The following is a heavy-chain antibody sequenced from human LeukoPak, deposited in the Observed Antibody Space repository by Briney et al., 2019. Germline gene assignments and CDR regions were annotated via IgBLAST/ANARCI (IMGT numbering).Heavy chain of an antibody. CDR3: AREDYYDSGSNDY. D-gene: IGHD3-22*01. CDR2: IYFSGST. Sequence: SETLSLTCTVSGGSISSYYWSWIRQPPGKGLEWIGYIYFSGSTNYNPSLKSRVTISVDTSKNQFSLKLSSVTAEDTAVYYCAREDYYDSGSNDYWGQGTLVTVSS. J-gene: IGHJ4*02. CDR1: GGSISSYY. V-gene: IGHV4-59*01.